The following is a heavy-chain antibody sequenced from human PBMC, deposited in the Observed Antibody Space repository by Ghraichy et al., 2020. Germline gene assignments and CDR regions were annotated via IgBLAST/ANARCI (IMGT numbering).Heavy chain of an antibody. Sequence: SGPTLVKPTQTLTLTCTFSGFSLTTRGMSVSWVRQPPGKALEWLARIDWEDDKYYSTSLRTRLSISMDTSRNQVVLTMTNMDTVDTATYYCARYPPYSGYDGWGQGTLVTVSS. D-gene: IGHD6-25*01. CDR1: GFSLTTRGMS. CDR3: ARYPPYSGYDG. CDR2: IDWEDDK. J-gene: IGHJ4*02. V-gene: IGHV2-70*11.